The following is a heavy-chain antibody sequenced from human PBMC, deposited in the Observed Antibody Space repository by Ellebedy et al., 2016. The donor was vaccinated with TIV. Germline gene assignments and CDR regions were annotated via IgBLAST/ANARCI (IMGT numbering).Heavy chain of an antibody. V-gene: IGHV3-15*01. CDR2: ITSKVHGATT. Sequence: GESLKISCATSGFTFADSWMSWVRQAPGKGLEWVGRITSKVHGATTDSPAHVRGRFTVSRYDSKSTLFLQMSSLKTEDTAVYYCVKEPHFDYWGQGTPVTVSS. CDR3: VKEPHFDY. CDR1: GFTFADSW. J-gene: IGHJ4*02.